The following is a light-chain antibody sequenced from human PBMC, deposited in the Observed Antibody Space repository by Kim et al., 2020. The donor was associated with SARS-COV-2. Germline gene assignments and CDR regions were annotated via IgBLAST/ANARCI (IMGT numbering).Light chain of an antibody. CDR2: DVT. CDR1: SSDVGGYNY. Sequence: QSALTQPASVSGSPGQSITISCTGASSDVGGYNYVSWYQRHPGKAPEVLIFDVTERPSGVSNRFSGSKSGNTASLTISGLQAEDEADYYCSSYTSSSTVVFGGGTQLTVL. V-gene: IGLV2-14*03. J-gene: IGLJ2*01. CDR3: SSYTSSSTVV.